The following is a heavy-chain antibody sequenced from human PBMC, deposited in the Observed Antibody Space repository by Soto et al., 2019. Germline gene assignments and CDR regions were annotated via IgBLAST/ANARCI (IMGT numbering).Heavy chain of an antibody. D-gene: IGHD3-22*01. CDR2: ISDSGSGI. V-gene: IGHV3-11*01. CDR1: GFTFSDYY. J-gene: IGHJ5*02. CDR3: ARDTAFINSGFFDA. Sequence: PGGSVRLSCAASGFTFSDYYMNWIRQAPGKGLEWLSYISDSGSGIFYADSVKGRFTISRDSARKSLYLHMNSLRVEDTAVYYCARDTAFINSGFFDAWGQGTLVTVSS.